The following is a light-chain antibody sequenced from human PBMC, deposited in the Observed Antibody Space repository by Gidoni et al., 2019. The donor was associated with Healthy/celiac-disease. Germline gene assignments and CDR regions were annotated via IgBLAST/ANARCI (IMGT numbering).Light chain of an antibody. CDR1: QSVSSSY. J-gene: IGKJ1*01. CDR2: GAS. Sequence: EIVLTQSPGTLSLSPGERATLSCRASQSVSSSYFAWYQQKPGQAPRLLIYGASSRATGIPDRLSGSGSGKDFTLTISRLEPEDFAVYYCQQYGSSPSWTFGQGTKVESK. CDR3: QQYGSSPSWT. V-gene: IGKV3-20*01.